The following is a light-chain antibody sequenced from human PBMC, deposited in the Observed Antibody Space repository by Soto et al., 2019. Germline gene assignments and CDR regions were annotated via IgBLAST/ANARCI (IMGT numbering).Light chain of an antibody. CDR2: LNSDGSH. V-gene: IGLV4-69*01. CDR1: SGHSSYA. Sequence: QPVLTQSPSASASLGASVKLTCTLSSGHSSYAIAWHQQQPEKGPRYLMKLNSDGSHSKGDGIPDRFSGSSSGAERYLTISSLQSEDEADYYCQTWGTGSQEFGGGTKVTVL. CDR3: QTWGTGSQE. J-gene: IGLJ3*02.